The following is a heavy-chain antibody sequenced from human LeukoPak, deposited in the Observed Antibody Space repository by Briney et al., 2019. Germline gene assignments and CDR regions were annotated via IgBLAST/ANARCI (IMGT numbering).Heavy chain of an antibody. CDR3: AKADDFWSGYPKTYYFDY. D-gene: IGHD3-3*01. CDR2: ISGSGGST. V-gene: IGHV3-23*01. J-gene: IGHJ4*02. Sequence: PGGSLRLSCAASGFTFSSYAMSWVRQAPGKGLEWVSAISGSGGSTYYADSVKGRFTISRDNSKNTLYLQMSSLRAEDTAVYYCAKADDFWSGYPKTYYFDYWGQGTLVTVSS. CDR1: GFTFSSYA.